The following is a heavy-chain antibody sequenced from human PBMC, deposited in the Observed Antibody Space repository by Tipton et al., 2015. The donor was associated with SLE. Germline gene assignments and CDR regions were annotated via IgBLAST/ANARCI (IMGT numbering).Heavy chain of an antibody. CDR2: VHRNRSHK. J-gene: IGHJ4*02. V-gene: IGHV3-30*02. Sequence: QLVQSGGGVVQPGGSLRLSCAASGFTFSTYGMHWVRQAPGKGLEWVAYVHRNRSHKEYADSVKGRFTISRDNSKNTLCLEMNSLRAEDTALYYWAKEALDGTNGACYSYYFDYWGLGTLVTVSS. CDR1: GFTFSTYG. CDR3: AKEALDGTNGACYSYYFDY. D-gene: IGHD2-8*01.